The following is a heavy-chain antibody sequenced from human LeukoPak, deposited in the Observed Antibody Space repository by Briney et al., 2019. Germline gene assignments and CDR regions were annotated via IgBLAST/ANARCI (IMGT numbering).Heavy chain of an antibody. V-gene: IGHV1-2*02. CDR1: GYTFTGYY. J-gene: IGHJ4*02. Sequence: ASVKVSCKASGYTFTGYYMHWVRQAPGQGLEWMGWINPNSGGTNYAQKFQGRVTMTRDTSISTAYMELSRLRSDDTAVYYCARVGGGMVATQFDYWGQGTLVTVSS. CDR2: INPNSGGT. CDR3: ARVGGGMVATQFDY. D-gene: IGHD5-12*01.